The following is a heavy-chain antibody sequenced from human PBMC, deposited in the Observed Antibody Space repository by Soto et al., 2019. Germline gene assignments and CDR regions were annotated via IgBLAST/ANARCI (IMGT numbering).Heavy chain of an antibody. V-gene: IGHV1-46*01. CDR3: AIDTRIWSGYDSYYYYGMDV. CDR2: INPSGGST. CDR1: GYTFTSYY. D-gene: IGHD5-12*01. J-gene: IGHJ6*02. Sequence: ASVKVSCKASGYTFTSYYMHWVRQAPGQGLEWMGIINPSGGSTSYAQKFQGRVTMTRDTSTSTVYMELSSLRSEDTAVYYCAIDTRIWSGYDSYYYYGMDVWGQGTTVTVSS.